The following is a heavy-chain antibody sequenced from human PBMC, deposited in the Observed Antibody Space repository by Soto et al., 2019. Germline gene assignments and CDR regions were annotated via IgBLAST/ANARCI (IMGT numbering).Heavy chain of an antibody. CDR2: IYPADSDT. J-gene: IGHJ4*02. CDR3: ARLYGTYLGY. CDR1: GYTFTSYW. Sequence: PGESLKISCKGSGYTFTSYWIAWVRQMPGKGLEWMGIIYPADSDTRYSPSFQGQVTISADKSISTAYLQWSSLKASDTDMYYCARLYGTYLGYWGQGTLVPVYS. V-gene: IGHV5-51*01. D-gene: IGHD3-10*01.